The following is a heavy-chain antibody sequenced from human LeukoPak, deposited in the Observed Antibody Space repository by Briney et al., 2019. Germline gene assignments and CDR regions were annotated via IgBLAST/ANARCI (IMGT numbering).Heavy chain of an antibody. CDR2: IYYRGSA. Sequence: SETLSLTCTVSGGSISISSYFWGWIRQPPGKGLEWIGSIYYRGSAYYNPSLKSRVTISVDTSKNQFSLKLSSVTAADTAVYYCARELMDCSGGTCYSSFFDYWGQGTLVTVSS. CDR3: ARELMDCSGGTCYSSFFDY. V-gene: IGHV4-39*07. D-gene: IGHD2-15*01. CDR1: GGSISISSYF. J-gene: IGHJ4*02.